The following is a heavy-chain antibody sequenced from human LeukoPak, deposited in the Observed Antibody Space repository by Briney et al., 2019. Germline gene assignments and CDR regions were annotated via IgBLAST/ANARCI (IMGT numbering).Heavy chain of an antibody. CDR1: GYTFTSYY. V-gene: IGHV1-46*01. CDR3: ARASVWTIFGVVTNSSYNWFDP. CDR2: INPRGSST. J-gene: IGHJ5*02. D-gene: IGHD3-3*01. Sequence: ASVKVSCKASGYTFTSYYMHWVRQAPGQGLEWMGIINPRGSSTSYAQKFQGRVTMTRDTSTSTVYMELSSLRSEDTAVYYCARASVWTIFGVVTNSSYNWFDPWGQGTLVTVSS.